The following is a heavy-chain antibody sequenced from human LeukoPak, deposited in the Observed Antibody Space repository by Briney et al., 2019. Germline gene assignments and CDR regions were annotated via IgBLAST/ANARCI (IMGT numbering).Heavy chain of an antibody. Sequence: GESLKISCKGSGYSFMDYWIGWVRQMPGKGPDWMGFIFPHDSNTKYSPSFQGQVTISVDKSISTAYVQWSSLKASDTAMYYRARYGIKGCSTNNCYTSYFYYGMDVWGQGTTVTVSS. J-gene: IGHJ6*02. CDR3: ARYGIKGCSTNNCYTSYFYYGMDV. V-gene: IGHV5-51*01. CDR2: IFPHDSNT. D-gene: IGHD2-2*02. CDR1: GYSFMDYW.